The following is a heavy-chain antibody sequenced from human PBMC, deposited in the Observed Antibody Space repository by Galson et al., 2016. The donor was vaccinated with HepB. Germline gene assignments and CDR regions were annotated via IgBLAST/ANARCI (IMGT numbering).Heavy chain of an antibody. CDR2: TNPKSGDT. CDR3: ARDSAAIYGFYFDS. D-gene: IGHD2/OR15-2a*01. CDR1: GYAFIGHY. V-gene: IGHV1-2*02. Sequence: SVKVSCKASGYAFIGHYIHWVRQAPGQGLEWMGWTNPKSGDTNYAQKFQSRVTMTTDTSINTAYMEVNTLMSDDTAVYYCARDSAAIYGFYFDSWGQGSLVIVSS. J-gene: IGHJ4*02.